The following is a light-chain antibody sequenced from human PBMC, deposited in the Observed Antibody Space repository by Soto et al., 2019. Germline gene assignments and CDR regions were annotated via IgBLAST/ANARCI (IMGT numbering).Light chain of an antibody. CDR2: GNR. J-gene: IGLJ7*01. CDR3: QAYDYSLTASV. Sequence: QSVLTQPPSVSGAPGKRVTLSCTGNSSNLGAGYDVHWYQQLPGAAPKLVIFGNRNRPSGVPERFSGSKSGTSASLAITGLQAEDEAEYYCQAYDYSLTASVFGGGTQLTVL. V-gene: IGLV1-40*01. CDR1: SSNLGAGYD.